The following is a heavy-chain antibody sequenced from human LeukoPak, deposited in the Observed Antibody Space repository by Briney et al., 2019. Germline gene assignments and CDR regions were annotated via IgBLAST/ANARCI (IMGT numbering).Heavy chain of an antibody. Sequence: GGSLRLSCAASGFTFSTYAMSWVRQAPGEGLEWVSTISGSGVTISYADSVKGRFTVSRDNAKNSLDLQMNRLRAEDTAVYYCARRAATGTPWFDPWGEGTLVIVSS. CDR3: ARRAATGTPWFDP. CDR2: ISGSGVTI. CDR1: GFTFSTYA. V-gene: IGHV3-23*01. D-gene: IGHD6-13*01. J-gene: IGHJ5*02.